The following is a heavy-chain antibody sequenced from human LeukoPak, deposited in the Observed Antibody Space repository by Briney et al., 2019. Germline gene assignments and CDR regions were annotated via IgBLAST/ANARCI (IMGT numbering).Heavy chain of an antibody. CDR2: INPNSGGT. CDR1: GYTFTGFY. J-gene: IGHJ3*01. Sequence: VASMKVSCKASGYTFTGFYMHWVRQAPGQGLEWMGWINPNSGGTEYAQKFQDRVTMTRDTSITTVYMELDRLRFDDTAVYYCARQKWEVADAFDFRGQGTMVTVSS. CDR3: ARQKWEVADAFDF. D-gene: IGHD1-26*01. V-gene: IGHV1-2*02.